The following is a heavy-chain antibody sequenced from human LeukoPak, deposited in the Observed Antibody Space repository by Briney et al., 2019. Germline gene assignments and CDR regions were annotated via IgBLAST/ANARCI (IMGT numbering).Heavy chain of an antibody. CDR2: INTNTGNP. CDR3: ARDFPARDWFFDL. CDR1: GYTFSTYA. V-gene: IGHV7-4-1*02. Sequence: GASVKVSCKTSGYTFSTYAISWVRQAPGQGFEWMGWINTNTGNPTYAQGFTGRFVFSLDTSVSTAYLQISSLKAEDTAVYYCARDFPARDWFFDLWGRGTLVTVSS. J-gene: IGHJ2*01.